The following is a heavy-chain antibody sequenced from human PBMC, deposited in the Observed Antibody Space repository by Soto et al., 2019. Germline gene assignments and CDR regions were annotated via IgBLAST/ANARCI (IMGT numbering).Heavy chain of an antibody. V-gene: IGHV3-74*01. CDR3: ARVAYGSGSYSINFDY. D-gene: IGHD3-10*01. CDR2: INSDGSST. Sequence: EVPLVESGGGLVQPGGSLRLSCAASGFTFSSYWMHWVRQAPGKGLVWVSRINSDGSSTSYADSVKGRFTISRDNXKXMLYLQMNSLRAEDTAVYYCARVAYGSGSYSINFDYWGQGTLVTVSS. CDR1: GFTFSSYW. J-gene: IGHJ4*02.